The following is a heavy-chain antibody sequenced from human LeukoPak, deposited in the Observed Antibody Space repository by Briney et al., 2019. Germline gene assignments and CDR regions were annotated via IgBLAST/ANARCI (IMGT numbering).Heavy chain of an antibody. D-gene: IGHD3-9*01. CDR2: IYYSGST. J-gene: IGHJ4*02. Sequence: SETLSLTCAVYGGSFSGYYWGWIRQPPGKGLEWIGSIYYSGSTYYNPSLKSRVTISVDTSKNQFSLKLSSVTAADTAVYYCARHFPVLTGYLPTTENYYFDYWGQGTLVTVSS. V-gene: IGHV4-39*01. CDR1: GGSFSGYY. CDR3: ARHFPVLTGYLPTTENYYFDY.